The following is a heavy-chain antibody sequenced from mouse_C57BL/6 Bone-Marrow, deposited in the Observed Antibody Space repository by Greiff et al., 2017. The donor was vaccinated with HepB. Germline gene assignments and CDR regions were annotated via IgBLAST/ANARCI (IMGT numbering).Heavy chain of an antibody. Sequence: QVQLQQPGAELVRPGTSVKLSCKASGYTFTSYWMHWVKQRPGQGLEWIGVIDPSDSYTNYNQKFKGKATLTVDTSSSTAYMQLSSLTSEDSAVYYCARQATWGWGFAYWGQGTLVTVSA. CDR1: GYTFTSYW. D-gene: IGHD3-2*02. CDR2: IDPSDSYT. V-gene: IGHV1-59*01. J-gene: IGHJ3*01. CDR3: ARQATWGWGFAY.